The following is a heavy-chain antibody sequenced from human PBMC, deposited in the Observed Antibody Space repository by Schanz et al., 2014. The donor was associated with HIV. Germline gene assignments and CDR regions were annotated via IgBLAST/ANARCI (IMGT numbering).Heavy chain of an antibody. CDR3: AKVPEEGYFDP. CDR1: GFTFSNYA. V-gene: IGHV3-30-3*01. J-gene: IGHJ5*02. CDR2: ISYDGSNK. D-gene: IGHD5-12*01. Sequence: QVQLVESGGGVVQPGRSLRLSCAVSGFTFSNYAMPWVRQAPGKGLEWVAVISYDGSNKYYADSVKGRFTISRDNSKNTLYLQMNSLRADDTAVYYCAKVPEEGYFDPWGQGTLVTVSS.